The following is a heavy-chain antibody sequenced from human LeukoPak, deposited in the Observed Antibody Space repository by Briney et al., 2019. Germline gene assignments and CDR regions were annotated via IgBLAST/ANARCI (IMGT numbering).Heavy chain of an antibody. Sequence: ASVKVSCKASGYTFTSYGISWVRQAPGQGLEWMGWISAYNGNTNYAQKLQGRVTMTTDTSTSTAYMELRSLRSDDTAVYYCARRRGVVPAAEFDPWGQGTLVTVSS. D-gene: IGHD2-2*01. V-gene: IGHV1-18*01. CDR2: ISAYNGNT. J-gene: IGHJ5*02. CDR3: ARRRGVVPAAEFDP. CDR1: GYTFTSYG.